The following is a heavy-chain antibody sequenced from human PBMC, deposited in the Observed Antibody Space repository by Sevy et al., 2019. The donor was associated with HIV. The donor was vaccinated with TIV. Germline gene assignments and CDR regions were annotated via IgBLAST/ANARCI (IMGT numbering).Heavy chain of an antibody. V-gene: IGHV3-23*01. CDR3: AAIVY. J-gene: IGHJ4*02. CDR2: ISGSGGNT. CDR1: GFTFSSYA. Sequence: GGSLRLSCAASGFTFSSYAMSWVRQAPGKGLEWVSLISGSGGNTYYADSVKGRFTISRDNSENTLYLQMDSLKDDDTAVYYCAAIVYWGQGTLVTVSS.